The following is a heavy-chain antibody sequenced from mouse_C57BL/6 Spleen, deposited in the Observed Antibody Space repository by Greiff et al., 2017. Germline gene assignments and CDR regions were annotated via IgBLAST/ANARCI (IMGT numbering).Heavy chain of an antibody. Sequence: EVQLQQSGAELVRPGASVKLSCTASGFNIKDDYMHWVKQRPEQGLEWIGWIDPENGDTAYASKFQGKATITADTSSNTAYLQLSSLTSEDTAVYYCTTEGSVGNEGYWGQGTTLTVSS. CDR3: TTEGSVGNEGY. CDR1: GFNIKDDY. J-gene: IGHJ2*01. V-gene: IGHV14-4*01. CDR2: IDPENGDT. D-gene: IGHD2-1*01.